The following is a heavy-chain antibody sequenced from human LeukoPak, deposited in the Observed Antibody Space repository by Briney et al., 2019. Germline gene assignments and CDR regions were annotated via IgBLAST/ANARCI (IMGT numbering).Heavy chain of an antibody. CDR3: ARLVGVRLPAVV. Sequence: PSETLSLTCTVSGGSISGWYWSWIRQPPGKGLEWIGYIYGSGYTNYNPSLKSRVTMSVDTSKKQFSLTLSSVTAADTAVYYCARLVGVRLPAVVWGQGTTVTVSS. V-gene: IGHV4-59*01. CDR1: GGSISGWY. CDR2: IYGSGYT. D-gene: IGHD1-26*01. J-gene: IGHJ6*02.